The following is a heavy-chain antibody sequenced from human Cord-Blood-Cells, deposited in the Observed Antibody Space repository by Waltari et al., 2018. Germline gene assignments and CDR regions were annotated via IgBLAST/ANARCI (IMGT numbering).Heavy chain of an antibody. D-gene: IGHD5-18*01. V-gene: IGHV3-53*01. CDR2: IYSGGST. Sequence: APGKGLEWVSVIYSGGSTYYADSVKGRFTISRDNSKNTLYLQMNSLRAEDTAVYYCARDHLGYSYGYYFDYWGQGTLVTVSS. J-gene: IGHJ4*02. CDR3: ARDHLGYSYGYYFDY.